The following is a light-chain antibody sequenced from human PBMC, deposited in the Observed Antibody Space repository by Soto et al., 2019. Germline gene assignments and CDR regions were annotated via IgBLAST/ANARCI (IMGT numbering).Light chain of an antibody. CDR3: SSYTSDNRDYV. J-gene: IGLJ1*01. V-gene: IGLV2-14*01. CDR2: EVS. CDR1: SSDVGAYTS. Sequence: QSVLTQTASVSGSPGQSITISCTGTSSDVGAYTSVSWYQQHPGKAPKLIIYEVSNRPPGVSTRFSGSKSASTASLTISGLQAEDEAHYYCSSYTSDNRDYVFGTGTKVTVL.